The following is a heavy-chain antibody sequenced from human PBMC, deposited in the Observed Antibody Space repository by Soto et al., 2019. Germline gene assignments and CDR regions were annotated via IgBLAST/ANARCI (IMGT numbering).Heavy chain of an antibody. J-gene: IGHJ4*02. D-gene: IGHD6-6*01. CDR3: AKATYYSSSSVRLDY. Sequence: GGSLRLSCAASGFTFSSYAMSWVRQAPGKGLEWVLAISGSGGSTYYADSVKGRFTISRDNSKNTLYLQMNSLRAEDTAVYYCAKATYYSSSSVRLDYWGQGTLVTVSS. V-gene: IGHV3-23*01. CDR1: GFTFSSYA. CDR2: ISGSGGST.